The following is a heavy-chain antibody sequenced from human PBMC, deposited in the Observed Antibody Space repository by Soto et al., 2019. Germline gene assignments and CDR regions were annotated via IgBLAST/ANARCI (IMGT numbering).Heavy chain of an antibody. CDR1: GFTFSSYG. J-gene: IGHJ4*02. Sequence: PGGSLRLSWAASGFTFSSYGMHWVRQAPGKGLEWVAVISYDGSNKYYADSVKGRFTISRDNSKNTLYLQMNSLRAEDTAVYYCAKDHLLYDYGDNFDYWGQGTLVTVSS. D-gene: IGHD4-17*01. CDR2: ISYDGSNK. V-gene: IGHV3-30*18. CDR3: AKDHLLYDYGDNFDY.